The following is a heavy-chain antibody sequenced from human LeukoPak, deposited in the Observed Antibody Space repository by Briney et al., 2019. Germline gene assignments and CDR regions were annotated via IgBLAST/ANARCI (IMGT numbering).Heavy chain of an antibody. J-gene: IGHJ4*02. CDR2: IYYSGST. CDR3: AKEVSSSWYYFDY. CDR1: GGSISSYY. V-gene: IGHV4-59*01. Sequence: SETLSLTCTVSGGSISSYYWSWIRQPPGKGLEWIGYIYYSGSTNYNPSLKSRVTISVDTSKNQFSLKLSSVTAADTAVYYCAKEVSSSWYYFDYWGQGTLVTVSS. D-gene: IGHD6-13*01.